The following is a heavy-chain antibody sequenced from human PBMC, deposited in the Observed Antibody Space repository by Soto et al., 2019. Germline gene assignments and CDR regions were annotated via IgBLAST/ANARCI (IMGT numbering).Heavy chain of an antibody. CDR3: ARGVITYATGPFDY. CDR2: ISSSSSYI. CDR1: GFTFSSYS. D-gene: IGHD3-22*01. V-gene: IGHV3-21*01. Sequence: GGSLRLSCAASGFTFSSYSMNWVRRAPGKGLEWVSSISSSSSYIYYADSVKGRFTISRDNAKNSLYLQMNSLRAEDTAVYYCARGVITYATGPFDYWGQGTLVTVSS. J-gene: IGHJ4*02.